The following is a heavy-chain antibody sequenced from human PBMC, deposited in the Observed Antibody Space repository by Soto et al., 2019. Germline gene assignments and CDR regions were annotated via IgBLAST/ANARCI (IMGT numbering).Heavy chain of an antibody. D-gene: IGHD6-13*01. CDR3: ARGSSWSYFDY. CDR2: IKTANDNT. J-gene: IGHJ4*02. CDR1: GYTFSSYA. V-gene: IGHV1-3*04. Sequence: QVQLVQSGAEVKKPGASVKVSCRASGYTFSSYAIHWVRQAPGQRPEWMGWIKTANDNTKYSQKFQGRVTITRDTSASIVYMDLSSLRSEDTAVYYCARGSSWSYFDYWGQGTLVTVSS.